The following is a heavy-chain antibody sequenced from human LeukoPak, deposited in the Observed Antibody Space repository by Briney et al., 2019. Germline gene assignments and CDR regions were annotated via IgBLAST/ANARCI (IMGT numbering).Heavy chain of an antibody. CDR2: ISSSSSYI. D-gene: IGHD5-24*01. Sequence: GGSLRLSCAASGFTFSSYSMNWVRQAPGKGLEWVSSISSSSSYIYYADSVKGRFTISRDNAKNSLYLQMNRPRAEDTAVYYCARGWQGDYFDYWGQGTLVTVSS. CDR1: GFTFSSYS. V-gene: IGHV3-21*01. J-gene: IGHJ4*02. CDR3: ARGWQGDYFDY.